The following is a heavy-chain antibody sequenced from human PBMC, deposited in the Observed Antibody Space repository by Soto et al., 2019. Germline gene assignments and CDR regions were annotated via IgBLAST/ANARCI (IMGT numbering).Heavy chain of an antibody. Sequence: QVQLVQSGAEVKKPGSSVKVSCKASGGTFSSYAISWVRQAPGQGLEWMGGIIPIFGTANYAQKFQGRVTITADESTSTAYMELSSLRCEDTAVYYCARARLTYYYDSSGYFPDDYWGQGTLVTVSS. V-gene: IGHV1-69*01. CDR1: GGTFSSYA. J-gene: IGHJ4*02. D-gene: IGHD3-22*01. CDR3: ARARLTYYYDSSGYFPDDY. CDR2: IIPIFGTA.